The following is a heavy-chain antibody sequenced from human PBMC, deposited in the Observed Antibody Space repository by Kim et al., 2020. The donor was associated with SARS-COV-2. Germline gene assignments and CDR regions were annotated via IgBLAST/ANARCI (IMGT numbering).Heavy chain of an antibody. D-gene: IGHD2-15*01. CDR1: GFIFRNYA. CDR3: VLQRGYCSDGNCSLDH. V-gene: IGHV3-23*01. Sequence: GGSLRLSCAASGFIFRNYAMTWVRQAPGKGLEWVSTISQSGAFTYIADSVKGRFTVSRDNSKNSMFLEMSSLRAEDTAIYHCVLQRGYCSDGNCSLDHWGQGTLVTVSS. CDR2: ISQSGAFT. J-gene: IGHJ4*02.